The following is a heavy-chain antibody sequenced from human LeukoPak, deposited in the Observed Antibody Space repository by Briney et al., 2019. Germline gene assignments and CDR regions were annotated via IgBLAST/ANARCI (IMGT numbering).Heavy chain of an antibody. CDR1: GYSFTGYY. CDR2: MNPNSGNT. J-gene: IGHJ3*02. V-gene: IGHV1-8*02. D-gene: IGHD6-19*01. CDR3: ARGGSSGWYKSAFDI. Sequence: GASVKVSCKASGYSFTGYYMHWVRQAPGQGLEWMGWMNPNSGNTGYAQKFQGRVTMTRNTSISTAYMELSSLRSEDTAVYYCARGGSSGWYKSAFDIWGQGTMVTVSS.